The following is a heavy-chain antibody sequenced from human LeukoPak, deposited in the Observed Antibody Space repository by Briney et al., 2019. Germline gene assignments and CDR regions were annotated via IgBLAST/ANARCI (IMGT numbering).Heavy chain of an antibody. Sequence: PWGSLRLSCAASGFPVSINNMNWIRQPPGKGLEWIGYIYYSGSTNYNPSLKSRVTISVDTSKNQFSLKLSSVTAADTAVYYCARVRLPYFDYWGQGTLVTVSS. J-gene: IGHJ4*02. V-gene: IGHV4-59*02. D-gene: IGHD3-16*01. CDR3: ARVRLPYFDY. CDR2: IYYSGST. CDR1: GFPVSINN.